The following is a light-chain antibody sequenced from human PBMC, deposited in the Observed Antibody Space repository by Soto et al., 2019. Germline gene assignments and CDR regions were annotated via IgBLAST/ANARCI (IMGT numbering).Light chain of an antibody. J-gene: IGKJ2*01. CDR1: QGIGDT. CDR3: QQYGSSPYT. Sequence: EVVMTQSPATLSVSPGEGVTLSCRANQGIGDTLAWYQHKPGQTPRLLMYGASSRATGIPDRFSGTGSGTDFTFTISRLEPEDFAVYYCQQYGSSPYTFGLGTKVDIK. CDR2: GAS. V-gene: IGKV3-20*01.